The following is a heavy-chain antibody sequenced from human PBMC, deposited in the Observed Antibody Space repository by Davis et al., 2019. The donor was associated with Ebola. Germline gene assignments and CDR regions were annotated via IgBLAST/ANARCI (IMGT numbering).Heavy chain of an antibody. CDR2: IYYSWST. V-gene: IGHV4-39*01. CDR1: GFTFSSYSMN. Sequence: ESLKISCAASGFTFSSYSMNWVRQAPGKGLEWIGSIYYSWSTYYNPSLKSRVTISVDTSKNQFSLKLSSVTAADTAVYYCARQFQGYCSGGSCLNWFDPWGQGTLVTVSS. J-gene: IGHJ5*02. CDR3: ARQFQGYCSGGSCLNWFDP. D-gene: IGHD2-15*01.